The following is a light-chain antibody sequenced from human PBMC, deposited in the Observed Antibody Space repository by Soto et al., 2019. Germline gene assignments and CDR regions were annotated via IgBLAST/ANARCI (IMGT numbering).Light chain of an antibody. CDR2: KAS. CDR1: QTIDSW. Sequence: MTQSLATLSVSPGERATLSCRASQTIDSWLAWYQQRPGKPPNLLIYKASTLASGVPSRFSGSGSGTEFTLTINSLQPDDFATYYCQQYHIYSGTFGQGTKVDI. J-gene: IGKJ1*01. CDR3: QQYHIYSGT. V-gene: IGKV1-5*03.